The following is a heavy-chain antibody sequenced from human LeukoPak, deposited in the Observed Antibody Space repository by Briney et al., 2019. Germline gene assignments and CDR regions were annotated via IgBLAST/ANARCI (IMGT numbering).Heavy chain of an antibody. Sequence: PGGSLRLSCAASGFTFSTYSMNWVRQAPGKGLEWVSFITDSSRTIYYADSVKGRFTISRDNAKNSLYLQMSSLRDEDTAVYYCARAYGSGSSPFDYWGQGTLATVSS. CDR1: GFTFSTYS. J-gene: IGHJ4*02. CDR3: ARAYGSGSSPFDY. D-gene: IGHD3-10*01. CDR2: ITDSSRTI. V-gene: IGHV3-48*02.